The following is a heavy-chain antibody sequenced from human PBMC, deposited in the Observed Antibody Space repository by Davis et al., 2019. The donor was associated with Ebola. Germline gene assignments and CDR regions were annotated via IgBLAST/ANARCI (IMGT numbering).Heavy chain of an antibody. V-gene: IGHV3-53*01. CDR1: GFTVSSNH. CDR2: IYNVYTM. CDR3: AKDKGVVVPAARYYYYYGMDV. Sequence: GESLKISCAASGFTVSSNHMSWVRQAPGKGLEWVSVIYNVYTMYYADSVKGRFTISRDSSMNTLYLQMNSLRAEDTAVYYCAKDKGVVVPAARYYYYYGMDVWGQGTTVTVSS. D-gene: IGHD2-2*01. J-gene: IGHJ6*02.